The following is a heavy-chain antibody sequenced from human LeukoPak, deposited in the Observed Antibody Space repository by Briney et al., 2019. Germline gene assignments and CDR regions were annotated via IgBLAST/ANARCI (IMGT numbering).Heavy chain of an antibody. CDR2: IYYSGSN. Sequence: SETLSLTCTVSGVSISSYYWSWIRQPPGKGLEGIGYIYYSGSNNYNPSLKSRVTISVKTSKNQFSLKLSSVTAADTAVYYCARVTGYMIEDYFDYWGQGTLVTVSS. J-gene: IGHJ4*02. CDR3: ARVTGYMIEDYFDY. D-gene: IGHD3-22*01. V-gene: IGHV4-59*01. CDR1: GVSISSYY.